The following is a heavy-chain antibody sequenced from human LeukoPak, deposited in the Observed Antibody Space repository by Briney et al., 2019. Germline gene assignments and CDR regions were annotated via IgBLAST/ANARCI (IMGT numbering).Heavy chain of an antibody. J-gene: IGHJ4*02. CDR3: ARDEDCSGGSCYSTLDY. V-gene: IGHV1-18*01. CDR1: GYTFTSYG. Sequence: GASVKVSCKASGYTFTSYGISWVRQAPGQGLEWMGWISAYNGNTNYAQKLQGRVTITADESTSTAYMELSSLRSEDTAVYYCARDEDCSGGSCYSTLDYWGQGTLVTVSS. D-gene: IGHD2-15*01. CDR2: ISAYNGNT.